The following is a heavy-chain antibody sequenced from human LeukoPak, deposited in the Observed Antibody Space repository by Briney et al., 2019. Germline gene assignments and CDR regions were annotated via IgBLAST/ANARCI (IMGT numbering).Heavy chain of an antibody. V-gene: IGHV3-23*01. Sequence: GGPLRLSCAASGFTFSSYAMSWVRQAPGRGLEWVSAISTSGGSTYYADSVKGRFTISRDNSKNTLYLQMNSLSAEDTAVYYCAKRASPPYYFDYWGQGTLVTVSS. CDR1: GFTFSSYA. J-gene: IGHJ4*02. CDR3: AKRASPPYYFDY. CDR2: ISTSGGST.